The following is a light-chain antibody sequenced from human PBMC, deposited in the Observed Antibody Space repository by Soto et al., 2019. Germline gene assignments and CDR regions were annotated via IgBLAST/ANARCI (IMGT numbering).Light chain of an antibody. CDR2: DVS. CDR1: SSDVGGYNY. V-gene: IGLV2-14*01. J-gene: IGLJ1*01. Sequence: QSALTQPASVSGSPGQSITISCTGTSSDVGGYNYVSWYQQHPGKAPKLMIYDVSNRPSGVSNRFSGSKSGNTASLTISGRHAEDEADYYCSSYTSSSTLDVFGTGTKLTVL. CDR3: SSYTSSSTLDV.